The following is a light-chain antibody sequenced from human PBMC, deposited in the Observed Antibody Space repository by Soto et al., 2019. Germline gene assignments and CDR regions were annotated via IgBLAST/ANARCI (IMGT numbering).Light chain of an antibody. CDR1: SSNIGGNT. J-gene: IGLJ2*01. V-gene: IGLV1-44*01. CDR3: AAWDDSLNGVV. CDR2: SNN. Sequence: QSVLTQPPSASGTTGQRVTISCSGSSSNIGGNTVNWYQQLPGTAPKLLIYSNNQRPSGVPDRFSGSKSGTSASLAISGLQSEDEADYDCAAWDDSLNGVVFGGGTKVTGL.